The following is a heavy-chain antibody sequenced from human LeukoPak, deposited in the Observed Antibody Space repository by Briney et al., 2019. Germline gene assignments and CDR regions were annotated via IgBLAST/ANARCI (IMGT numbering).Heavy chain of an antibody. V-gene: IGHV4-59*12. J-gene: IGHJ3*02. CDR3: ARVDSSSWYGDAFDI. CDR1: GGSLRSFY. CDR2: ISYSGST. D-gene: IGHD6-13*01. Sequence: SETLSLTCTVSGGSLRSFYWSWIRQPPGKGLEWIGYISYSGSTNYNPSLKSRVIISADTSKNQFSLKLNSVTAADTAVYYCARVDSSSWYGDAFDIWGQGTMVTVSS.